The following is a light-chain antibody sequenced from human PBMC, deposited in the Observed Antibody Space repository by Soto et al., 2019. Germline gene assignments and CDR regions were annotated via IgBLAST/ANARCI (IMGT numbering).Light chain of an antibody. J-gene: IGKJ1*01. CDR2: DAS. CDR1: QNIYSN. V-gene: IGKV3-15*01. Sequence: IVMTQSPATLSVSPGERATLSCRASQNIYSNVAWYQQKPGQAPRLLIFDASTRATGIPARFSGSGPGTEFTLTITSLQSEDFAVYYCQQYNAWPRTFGQGTKVDIK. CDR3: QQYNAWPRT.